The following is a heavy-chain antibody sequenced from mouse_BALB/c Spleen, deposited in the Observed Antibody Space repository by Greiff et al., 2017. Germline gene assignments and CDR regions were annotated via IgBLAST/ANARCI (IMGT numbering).Heavy chain of an antibody. CDR3: ARDAPMITTWFAY. Sequence: EVKLMESGGGLVQPGGSRKLSCAASGFTFSSLGMHWVRQAPEKGLEWVAYISSGSSTIYYADTVKGRFTISRDNPKNTLFLQMTSLRSEDTAMYYCARDAPMITTWFAYWGQGTLVTVSA. D-gene: IGHD2-4*01. CDR1: GFTFSSLG. V-gene: IGHV5-17*02. CDR2: ISSGSSTI. J-gene: IGHJ3*01.